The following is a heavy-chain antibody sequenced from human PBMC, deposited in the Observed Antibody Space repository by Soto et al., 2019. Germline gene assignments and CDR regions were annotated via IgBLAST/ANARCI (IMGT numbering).Heavy chain of an antibody. Sequence: GASVKVSCKASGYTFTSYYMHWVRQAPGQGLEWMGIINPSGGSTSYAQKFQGRVTMTRDTSTSTVYMDLSSLRSEDTAVYYCASHCSSTSCPDAFDIWGQGTMVTVSS. CDR1: GYTFTSYY. J-gene: IGHJ3*02. V-gene: IGHV1-46*03. D-gene: IGHD2-2*01. CDR3: ASHCSSTSCPDAFDI. CDR2: INPSGGST.